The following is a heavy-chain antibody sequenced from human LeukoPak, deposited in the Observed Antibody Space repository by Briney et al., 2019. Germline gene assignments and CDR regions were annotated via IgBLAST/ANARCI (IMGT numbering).Heavy chain of an antibody. CDR1: GVSISYYY. Sequence: SETLSLTCTVSGVSISYYYWSWIRQPPGKGLEWIGHIYYSGSTNHNPSLKSRVTISLDTSKNQFSLMLSSVTAADTAVYYCANRRGDWYFDLWGRGTLVTVSS. CDR2: IYYSGST. V-gene: IGHV4-59*01. D-gene: IGHD3-10*01. J-gene: IGHJ2*01. CDR3: ANRRGDWYFDL.